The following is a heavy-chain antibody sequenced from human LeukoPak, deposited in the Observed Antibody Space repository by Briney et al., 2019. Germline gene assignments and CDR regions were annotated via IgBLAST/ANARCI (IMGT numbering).Heavy chain of an antibody. CDR2: ISSSGSTI. CDR3: AKEYGYTYGEFDY. J-gene: IGHJ4*02. CDR1: GFTFSDYY. V-gene: IGHV3-11*01. D-gene: IGHD5-18*01. Sequence: GGSLRLSCAASGFTFSDYYMSWIRQAPGKGLEWVSYISSSGSTIYYADSVKGRFTISRDNSKNTLYLQMNSLRAEDTAVYYCAKEYGYTYGEFDYWGQGTLVTVSS.